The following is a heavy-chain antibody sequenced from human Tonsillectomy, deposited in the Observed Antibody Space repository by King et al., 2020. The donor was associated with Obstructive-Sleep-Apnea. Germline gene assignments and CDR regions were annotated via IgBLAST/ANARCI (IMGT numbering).Heavy chain of an antibody. CDR2: ISYDGSNK. V-gene: IGHV3-30*04. CDR1: GFTFSSYS. D-gene: IGHD2-15*01. CDR3: ARERGYCSGGSCSIDSQH. Sequence: QLVQSGGGVVQPGRSLRLSCAASGFTFSSYSMHWVRQAPGKGLEWVAVISYDGSNKYYADSVKGRFTISRDNSKNTLYLQMNSLRAEDTAVYYCARERGYCSGGSCSIDSQHWGQGTLATAPS. J-gene: IGHJ1*01.